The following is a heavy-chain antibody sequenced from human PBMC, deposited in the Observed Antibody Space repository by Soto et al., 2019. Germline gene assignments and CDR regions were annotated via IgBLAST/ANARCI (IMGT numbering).Heavy chain of an antibody. CDR2: INSSSDIT. CDR1: GFTFSSHS. Sequence: PGGSLRLSCAASGFTFSSHSMNWVRQAPGKGLEWVSCINSSSDITYYADSVKGRFTISRDNSKNTLHLQMNSLRAEDTAVYYCAKAFRVVVAAAAGTNWGQGTLVTVS. J-gene: IGHJ4*02. D-gene: IGHD2-15*01. V-gene: IGHV3-23*01. CDR3: AKAFRVVVAAAAGTN.